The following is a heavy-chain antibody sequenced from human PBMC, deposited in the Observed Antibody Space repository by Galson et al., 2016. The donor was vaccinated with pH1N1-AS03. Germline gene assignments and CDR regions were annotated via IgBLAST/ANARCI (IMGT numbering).Heavy chain of an antibody. D-gene: IGHD4-17*01. CDR3: GPNPEYGEGAY. CDR2: LNPDGDYK. Sequence: SLRLSCAASGFAFSRYWMSWVRQAPGKGLEWVANLNPDGDYKQYVDSVKGRFTISRDNNRNSLYLQMNSLRVEETAIYYCGPNPEYGEGAYLGQGALVTVSS. V-gene: IGHV3-7*01. CDR1: GFAFSRYW. J-gene: IGHJ4*02.